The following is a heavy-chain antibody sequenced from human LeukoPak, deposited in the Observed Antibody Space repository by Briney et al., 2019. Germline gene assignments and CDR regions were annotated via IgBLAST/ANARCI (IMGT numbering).Heavy chain of an antibody. CDR2: ISPTSSDI. Sequence: GGSLRLSCAASGFTFSSYSMNWVRQAPGKGLEWVSYISPTSSDIYYADSVKGRFTISRDNAKNSLYLQMNSLRDEDTAVYYCARDYDSSGYYDYWGQGTLVTVSS. CDR3: ARDYDSSGYYDY. CDR1: GFTFSSYS. J-gene: IGHJ4*02. V-gene: IGHV3-48*02. D-gene: IGHD3-22*01.